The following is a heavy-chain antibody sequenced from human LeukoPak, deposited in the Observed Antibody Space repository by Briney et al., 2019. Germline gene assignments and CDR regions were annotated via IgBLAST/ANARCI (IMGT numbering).Heavy chain of an antibody. CDR3: ARGGQWPMEYFDY. CDR1: GFTFSSYA. V-gene: IGHV3-20*01. Sequence: PGGSLRLSCAASGFTFSSYAMSWVRQAPGKGLEWVSGINWNGGSTGYADSVKGRFTISRDNAKNSLYLQMNSLRAEDTALYHCARGGQWPMEYFDYWGQGTLVTVSS. J-gene: IGHJ4*02. D-gene: IGHD6-19*01. CDR2: INWNGGST.